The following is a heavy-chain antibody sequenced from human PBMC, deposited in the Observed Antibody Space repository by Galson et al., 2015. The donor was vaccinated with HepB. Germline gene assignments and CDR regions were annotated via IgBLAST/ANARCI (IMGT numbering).Heavy chain of an antibody. CDR1: GFTFSSYG. Sequence: SLRLSCAASGFTFSSYGMHWVRQAPGKGLEWVAVIWYDGSNKYYADSVKGRFTISRDNSKNTLYLQMNSLRAEDTAVYYCARPQYYYGSGSYLVGWGQGTLVTVSS. CDR2: IWYDGSNK. CDR3: ARPQYYYGSGSYLVG. D-gene: IGHD3-10*01. V-gene: IGHV3-33*01. J-gene: IGHJ4*02.